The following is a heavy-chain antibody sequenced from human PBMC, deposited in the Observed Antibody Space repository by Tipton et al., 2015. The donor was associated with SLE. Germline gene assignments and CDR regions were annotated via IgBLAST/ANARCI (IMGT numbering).Heavy chain of an antibody. CDR3: ARVPREAAERYFDL. V-gene: IGHV1-2*06. D-gene: IGHD2-15*01. Sequence: QSGPEVKKPGASVEASCKASGYTFTGYYMHWVRQAPGQGLEWMGRINPNSGGTNYAQKFQGRVTMTRDTSISTAYMELSRLRFDDTAVYYCARVPREAAERYFDLWGRGTLVTVSS. CDR1: GYTFTGYY. J-gene: IGHJ2*01. CDR2: INPNSGGT.